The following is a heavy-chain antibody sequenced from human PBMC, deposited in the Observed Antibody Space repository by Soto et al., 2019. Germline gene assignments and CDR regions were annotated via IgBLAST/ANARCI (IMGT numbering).Heavy chain of an antibody. CDR2: INHSGST. CDR3: VSPEGYYDSSGYTLDY. J-gene: IGHJ4*02. Sequence: SETLSLTCAVYGGSFSGYYWSWIRQPPGKGLEWIGEINHSGSTNYNPSLKSRVTISVDTSKNQFSLKLSSVTAADTAVYYCVSPEGYYDSSGYTLDYWGQGTLVTVSS. CDR1: GGSFSGYY. V-gene: IGHV4-34*01. D-gene: IGHD3-22*01.